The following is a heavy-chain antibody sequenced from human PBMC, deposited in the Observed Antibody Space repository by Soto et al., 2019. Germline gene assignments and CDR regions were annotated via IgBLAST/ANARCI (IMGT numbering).Heavy chain of an antibody. CDR2: INYRGGATYSP. D-gene: IGHD3-22*01. V-gene: IGHV4-31*03. Sequence: SETLSLTCTVSGASIISDGYYWTWIRQHPGKGLEWLGYINYRGGATYSPSYNPSLKSRIAISVDTSKRLFSLKLTSVSAADTAVYYCARVLTYYQDSIGYQPCQPWGQGTLVTVSS. CDR3: ARVLTYYQDSIGYQPCQP. J-gene: IGHJ5*02. CDR1: GASIISDGYY.